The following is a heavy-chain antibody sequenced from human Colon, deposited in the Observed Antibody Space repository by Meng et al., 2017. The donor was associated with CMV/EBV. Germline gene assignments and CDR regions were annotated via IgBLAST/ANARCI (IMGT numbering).Heavy chain of an antibody. V-gene: IGHV4-39*01. J-gene: IGHJ4*02. CDR2: LYYTGTT. CDR1: GGSISSSSHC. Sequence: VTGGSISSSSHCWGWVRQPPGQGFQWIGSLYYTGTTYYNESLGSQVTMSVDTSRNQFTLKLTSVTAADTAVYYCARQGGASPTTGVFWGQGILVTVSS. CDR3: ARQGGASPTTGVF. D-gene: IGHD1-26*01.